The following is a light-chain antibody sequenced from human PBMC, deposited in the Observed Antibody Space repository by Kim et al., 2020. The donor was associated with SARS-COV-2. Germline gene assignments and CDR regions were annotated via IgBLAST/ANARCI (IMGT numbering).Light chain of an antibody. V-gene: IGLV2-8*01. Sequence: QSALPQPPSASGSPGQSVTISCTGTSSDVGGYNYVSWYQQHPGKAPKLMIYEVSKRPSGVPDRFSGSKSGNTASLTVSGLQAEDEADYYCSSYAGSSVVFGGGTQLTVL. CDR1: SSDVGGYNY. CDR2: EVS. J-gene: IGLJ2*01. CDR3: SSYAGSSVV.